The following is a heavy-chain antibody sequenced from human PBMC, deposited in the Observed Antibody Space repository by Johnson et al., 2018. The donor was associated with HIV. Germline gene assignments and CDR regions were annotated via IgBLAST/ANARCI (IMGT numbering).Heavy chain of an antibody. CDR1: GFTFSSYW. D-gene: IGHD5-24*01. J-gene: IGHJ3*02. Sequence: VQLVESGGGVVQAGRSLRLSCAASGFTFSSYWMSWVRQAPGKGLEWVANIKQDGSEKYYVDSVKGRFTISRDNAKNSLYLQMNSLRAEDTAVYYCAKDRRNVYTSMGAFDIWGQGTLVTVSS. V-gene: IGHV3-7*01. CDR3: AKDRRNVYTSMGAFDI. CDR2: IKQDGSEK.